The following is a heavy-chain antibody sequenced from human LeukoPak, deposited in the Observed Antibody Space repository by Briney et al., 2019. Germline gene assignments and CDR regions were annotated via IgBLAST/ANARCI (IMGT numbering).Heavy chain of an antibody. CDR2: ISASGGST. D-gene: IGHD6-19*01. V-gene: IGHV3-23*01. CDR1: GFTFSSYA. CDR3: AKDRGSSGWYVDY. Sequence: GGSLRLSCAASGFTFSSYAMSWVRQAPGKGLEWVSAISASGGSTYYADSVKGRFTISRDNSKNTVYLQMNSLRVEDMAVYYCAKDRGSSGWYVDYWGQGTLVTVSS. J-gene: IGHJ4*02.